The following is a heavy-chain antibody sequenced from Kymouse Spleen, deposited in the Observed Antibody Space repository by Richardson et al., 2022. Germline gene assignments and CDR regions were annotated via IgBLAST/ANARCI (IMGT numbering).Heavy chain of an antibody. J-gene: IGHJ4*02. CDR1: GGSISSYY. V-gene: IGHV4-59*01. CDR2: IYYSGST. Sequence: QVQLQESGPGLVKPSETLSLTCTVSGGSISSYYWSWIRQPPGKGLEWIGYIYYSGSTNYNPSLKSRVTISVDTSKNQFSLKLSSVTAADTAVYYCARETHTVTTRIFFDYWGQGTLVTVSS. CDR3: ARETHTVTTRIFFDY. D-gene: IGHD4-11,IGHD4-11*01.